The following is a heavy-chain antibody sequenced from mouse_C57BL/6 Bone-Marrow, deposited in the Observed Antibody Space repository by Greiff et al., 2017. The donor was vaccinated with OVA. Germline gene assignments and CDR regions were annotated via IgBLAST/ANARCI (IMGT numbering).Heavy chain of an antibody. J-gene: IGHJ1*03. CDR3: ARYGYDWYGDV. D-gene: IGHD2-2*01. Sequence: QVQLQQSGAELVRPGTSVKVSCKASGYAFTNYLIEWVKQRPGQGLEWIGVINPGSGGTNYNEKFKGKATLTADKSSSTAYMQLSSLTSEDSAAYCWARYGYDWYGDVWGTGTTVTVSS. CDR2: INPGSGGT. V-gene: IGHV1-54*01. CDR1: GYAFTNYL.